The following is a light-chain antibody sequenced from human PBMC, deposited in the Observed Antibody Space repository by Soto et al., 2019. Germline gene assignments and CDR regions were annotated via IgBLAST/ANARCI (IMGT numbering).Light chain of an antibody. CDR1: SSDVGSYNL. V-gene: IGLV2-23*02. Sequence: QSALTQPASVSGSPGQSITISGTGTSSDVGSYNLVSWYQHHPGKAPKLMIYEVSKRPSGVSNRFSGSKSGNTASLTISGLQAEDEADYYCCSYAGSSTFLYVFGTGTKLTVL. J-gene: IGLJ1*01. CDR2: EVS. CDR3: CSYAGSSTFLYV.